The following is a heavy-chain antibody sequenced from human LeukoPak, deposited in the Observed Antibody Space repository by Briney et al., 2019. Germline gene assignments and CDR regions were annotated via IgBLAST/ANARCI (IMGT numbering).Heavy chain of an antibody. Sequence: ASVKVSCKASVYTFTTYGINWVRQAPGQGLEWMGWISPYNGNTNYAQKLQGRVTMTTDTSTGTVYMELRSLRSDDTAVYYCARAGSSTATYPNWFDPWGQGTLVTVSS. J-gene: IGHJ5*02. D-gene: IGHD1-26*01. CDR1: VYTFTTYG. V-gene: IGHV1-18*01. CDR2: ISPYNGNT. CDR3: ARAGSSTATYPNWFDP.